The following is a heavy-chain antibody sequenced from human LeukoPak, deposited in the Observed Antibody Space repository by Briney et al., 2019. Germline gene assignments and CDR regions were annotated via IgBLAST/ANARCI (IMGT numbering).Heavy chain of an antibody. D-gene: IGHD2-15*01. CDR2: IYYSGST. J-gene: IGHJ5*02. CDR3: ARDGAGYCSGGSCYESS. V-gene: IGHV4-59*12. CDR1: GGSISSYY. Sequence: SETLSLTCTVSGGSISSYYWSWIRQPPGKGLEWIGYIYYSGSTYYNPSLKSRVTISVDTSKNQFSLKLSSVTAADTAVYYCARDGAGYCSGGSCYESSWGQGTLVTVSS.